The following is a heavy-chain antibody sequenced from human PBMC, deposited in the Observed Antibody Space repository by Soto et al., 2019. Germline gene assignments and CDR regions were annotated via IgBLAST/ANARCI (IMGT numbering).Heavy chain of an antibody. CDR2: INPNSGGT. CDR1: GSTFTGYY. CDR3: ASANCSGGSCYGYYYYYYGMDV. J-gene: IGHJ6*02. V-gene: IGHV1-2*02. D-gene: IGHD2-15*01. Sequence: ASVKVSCKASGSTFTGYYMHWVRQAPGQGLEWMGWINPNSGGTNYAQKFQGRVTMTRDTSISTAYMELSRLRSDDTAVYYCASANCSGGSCYGYYYYYYGMDVWGQGTTVTAP.